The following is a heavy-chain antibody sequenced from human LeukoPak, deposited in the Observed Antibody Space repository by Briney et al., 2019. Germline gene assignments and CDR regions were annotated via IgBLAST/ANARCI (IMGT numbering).Heavy chain of an antibody. V-gene: IGHV4-34*01. CDR2: INHSGST. CDR3: ARHADCSSTSCPSYYYYYMDV. CDR1: GGSFSGYY. D-gene: IGHD2-2*01. Sequence: SETLSLSCAVYGGSFSGYYWSWIRQPPGKGLEWIGEINHSGSTNYNPSLKSRVTISVDTSKNQFSLKLSSVTAADTAVYYCARHADCSSTSCPSYYYYYMDVWGKGTTVTISS. J-gene: IGHJ6*03.